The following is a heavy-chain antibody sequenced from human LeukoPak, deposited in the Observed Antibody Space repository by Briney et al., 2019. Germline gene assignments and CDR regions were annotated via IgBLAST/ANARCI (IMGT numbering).Heavy chain of an antibody. CDR2: INHSGST. CDR3: ASVLSTVTN. D-gene: IGHD4-17*01. J-gene: IGHJ4*02. V-gene: IGHV4-34*01. CDR1: GGSFSGYY. Sequence: SETLSLTCAVYGGSFSGYYWSWIRQPPGKGLEWIGEINHSGSTNYNPSLKSRVTISVDTSKNQFSLKLSSVTAADTAVYYCASVLSTVTNWGQGTLVTVSS.